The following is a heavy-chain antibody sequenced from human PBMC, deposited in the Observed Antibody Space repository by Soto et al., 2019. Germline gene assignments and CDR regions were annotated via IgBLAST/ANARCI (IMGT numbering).Heavy chain of an antibody. CDR1: GFTFTDYH. V-gene: IGHV3-11*06. Sequence: XGSLQLSCEASGFTFTDYHMSWIRQAPGKGLEWVALISETGSHTAYAESVKGRFTISRDNAGPSVFLQMNSLRSDDTAVYFCARSLRTTSPLTFWGQGTPVTVSS. CDR2: ISETGSHT. J-gene: IGHJ4*02. D-gene: IGHD1-1*01. CDR3: ARSLRTTSPLTF.